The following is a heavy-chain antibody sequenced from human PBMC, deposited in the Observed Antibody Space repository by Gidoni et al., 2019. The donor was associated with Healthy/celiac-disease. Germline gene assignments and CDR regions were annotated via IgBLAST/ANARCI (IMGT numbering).Heavy chain of an antibody. D-gene: IGHD2-2*01. CDR1: GGPFSGYY. V-gene: IGHV4-34*01. Sequence: QVQLQQWGAGLLKPSETLSLTCAVHGGPFSGYYWSWIRQPPGKGLEWIGEINNSGSTNSNTSLKSRVTISVDTSKNQFSLKLSSVTAADTAVYYCARWEVVSYDAFDIWGQGTMVTVSS. CDR2: INNSGST. CDR3: ARWEVVSYDAFDI. J-gene: IGHJ3*02.